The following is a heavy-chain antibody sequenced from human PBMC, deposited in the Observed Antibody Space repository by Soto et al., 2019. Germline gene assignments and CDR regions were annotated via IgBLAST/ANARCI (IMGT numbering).Heavy chain of an antibody. V-gene: IGHV5-51*01. D-gene: IGHD1-26*01. Sequence: PGESLKISCKGSGYTFTTYWIGWVRQMPGKGLEWVGIIYPDDSDTRSSPSFQGQFTISADKSSSTAYLQWSSLKTSDTAVYYCARPSHSASYYWAFDIGGQGTMVTVSS. CDR2: IYPDDSDT. J-gene: IGHJ3*02. CDR3: ARPSHSASYYWAFDI. CDR1: GYTFTTYW.